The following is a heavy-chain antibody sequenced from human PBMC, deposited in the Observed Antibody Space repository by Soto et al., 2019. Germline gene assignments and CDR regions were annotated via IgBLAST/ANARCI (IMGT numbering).Heavy chain of an antibody. J-gene: IGHJ4*02. CDR3: VKQYVHHRGLHSF. V-gene: IGHV4-39*01. Sequence: PSDTLSLTCTVSGGSISSGSYYWGWIRQPPGKGLEWIGSIYYSGSTYYNPSLKSRVTISVDTSKNQFSLKLSSVTAADTAVYYFVKQYVHHRGLHSFWAQG. D-gene: IGHD3-16*01. CDR2: IYYSGST. CDR1: GGSISSGSYY.